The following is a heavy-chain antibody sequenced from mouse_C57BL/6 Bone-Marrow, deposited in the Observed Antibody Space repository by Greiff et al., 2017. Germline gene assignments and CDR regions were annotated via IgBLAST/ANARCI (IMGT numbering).Heavy chain of an antibody. Sequence: QVQLQQPGAELVKPGASVKMSCKASGYTFTSYWITWVKQRPGQGLEWIGDIHPGSGSTNYNEKFKSKATLTVDTSSSTAYMQLSSLTSEDSAVYYCARPARILLRCFDYWGQGTTLTVSS. J-gene: IGHJ2*01. CDR3: ARPARILLRCFDY. D-gene: IGHD1-1*01. CDR2: IHPGSGST. CDR1: GYTFTSYW. V-gene: IGHV1-55*01.